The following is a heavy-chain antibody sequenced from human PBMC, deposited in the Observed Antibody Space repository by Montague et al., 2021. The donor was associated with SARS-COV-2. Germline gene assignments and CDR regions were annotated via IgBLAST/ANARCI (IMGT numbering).Heavy chain of an antibody. Sequence: SRSLSFSASGFPFSSYAMSWVRQAPGKGLEWVSAISGSGGSTYYADSVKGRFTISRDNSKNTLYLQMNSLRAEDTAVYYCAKAGIKYDYGDFFDYWGQGTLVTVSS. CDR1: GFPFSSYA. J-gene: IGHJ4*02. D-gene: IGHD4-17*01. CDR3: AKAGIKYDYGDFFDY. V-gene: IGHV3-23*01. CDR2: ISGSGGST.